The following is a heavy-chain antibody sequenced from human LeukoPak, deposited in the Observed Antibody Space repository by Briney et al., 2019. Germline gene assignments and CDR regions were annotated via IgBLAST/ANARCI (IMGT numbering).Heavy chain of an antibody. D-gene: IGHD3-22*01. V-gene: IGHV3-48*02. Sequence: PGGSLRLSCAASGFAFRSYEMNWVRQAPGKGLEWVSYISSISTIYYADSVRGRFTISRDNAKNSLYLQMNSLRDEDTAVYYCARAFYDSNAFDIWGQGTLVTVSS. J-gene: IGHJ3*02. CDR2: ISSISTI. CDR3: ARAFYDSNAFDI. CDR1: GFAFRSYE.